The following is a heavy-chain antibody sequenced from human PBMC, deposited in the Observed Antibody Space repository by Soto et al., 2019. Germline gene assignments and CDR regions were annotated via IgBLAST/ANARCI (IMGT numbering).Heavy chain of an antibody. V-gene: IGHV3-23*01. D-gene: IGHD3-10*01. Sequence: EVQLLESGGGLVQPGGSLRLSCAASGFTFSNYAMSWVRQAPGKGLEWVSAISGSGASTYYADSVKARFTISRDNSKNTLYLQMNSLRAEDTAVYYCANAFGSGSYYNSEWGQGTLVTVSS. CDR3: ANAFGSGSYYNSE. CDR2: ISGSGAST. CDR1: GFTFSNYA. J-gene: IGHJ4*02.